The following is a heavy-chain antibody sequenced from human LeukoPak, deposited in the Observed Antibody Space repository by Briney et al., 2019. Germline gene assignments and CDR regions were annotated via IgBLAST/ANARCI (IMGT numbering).Heavy chain of an antibody. CDR3: ARHRNNWGSWFDP. D-gene: IGHD7-27*01. CDR1: GYTIGSFGSYW. Sequence: GESLKISCKGSGYTIGSFGSYWIAWVRRMPGKGLEWMGSIYPIDSDTRYDPSFEGQVTISADKSISTAYLQWSSLKASDTAMYYCARHRNNWGSWFDPWGQGTLVTASS. J-gene: IGHJ5*02. V-gene: IGHV5-51*01. CDR2: IYPIDSDT.